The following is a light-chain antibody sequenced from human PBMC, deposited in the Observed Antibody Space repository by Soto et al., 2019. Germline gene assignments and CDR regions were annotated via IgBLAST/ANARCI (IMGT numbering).Light chain of an antibody. CDR3: SSYAGGSNV. J-gene: IGLJ1*01. CDR1: SSDVGGYNY. Sequence: QSALTQPPSASGSPGQSVAISCTGSSSDVGGYNYVSWYQQHPGKAPKLMIYEVNKRPSGVPDRFCASKSGNTASLTVSGLQAEDEADYYCSSYAGGSNVFGTGTKLTVL. V-gene: IGLV2-8*01. CDR2: EVN.